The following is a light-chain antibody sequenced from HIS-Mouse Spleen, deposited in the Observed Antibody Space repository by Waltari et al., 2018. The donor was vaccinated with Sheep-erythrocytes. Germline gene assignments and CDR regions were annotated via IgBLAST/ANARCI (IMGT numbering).Light chain of an antibody. V-gene: IGLV1-51*01. CDR3: GTWDSSLSVWV. CDR1: SSHIGNSY. CDR2: DNN. Sequence: QSVLTQPPSVSAAPGQKVTISCSASSSHIGNSYVSWYQQHPGTAPKLLIYDNNKRPSGIPDRFSGSKSGTSATLGITGLQTGDEADYYCGTWDSSLSVWVFGGGTKLTVL. J-gene: IGLJ3*02.